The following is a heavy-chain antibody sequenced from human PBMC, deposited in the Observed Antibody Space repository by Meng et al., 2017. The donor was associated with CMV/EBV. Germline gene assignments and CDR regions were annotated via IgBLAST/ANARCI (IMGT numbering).Heavy chain of an antibody. V-gene: IGHV1-8*03. CDR3: ARGSYYDFWSSPRRFDP. CDR1: GYTFTSYD. Sequence: ASVKVSCKASGYTFTSYDINWVRQATGKGLEWMGGMNPNSGNTGYAQKFLGRVTITRNTSISTAYMELSSLRSEDTAVYYCARGSYYDFWSSPRRFDPWGQGTLVTVSS. D-gene: IGHD3-3*01. CDR2: MNPNSGNT. J-gene: IGHJ5*02.